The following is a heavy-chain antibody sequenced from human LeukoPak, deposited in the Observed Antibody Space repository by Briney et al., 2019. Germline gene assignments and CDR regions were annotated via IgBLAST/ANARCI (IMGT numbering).Heavy chain of an antibody. D-gene: IGHD6-13*01. CDR1: GFTCRNYA. CDR2: IDGGGGPT. CDR3: AKEGGSSWYGSDAFDI. J-gene: IGHJ3*02. V-gene: IGHV3-23*01. Sequence: PAGSLRLSGAASGFTCRNYAMSWVRQAPGKGLKGVSVIDGGGGPTYYADSVKGRFTISRDNSKNTLYLQMNSLRAEDTAVYYCAKEGGSSWYGSDAFDIWGQGTMVTVSS.